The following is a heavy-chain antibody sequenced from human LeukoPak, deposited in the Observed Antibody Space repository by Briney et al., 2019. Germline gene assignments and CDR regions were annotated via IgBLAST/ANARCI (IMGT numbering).Heavy chain of an antibody. CDR3: AREVEVGLGFDY. CDR1: GFTVSNHC. CDR2: ISSDGTK. J-gene: IGHJ4*02. Sequence: GGSLRLSCASSGFTVSNHCMHWVRPAPGKGLVWISVISSDGTKNYADSVKGRFTISRDDAKNTPSLQMNSLRAEDTAVYYCAREVEVGLGFDYWGQGSLVTVSS. D-gene: IGHD3-22*01. V-gene: IGHV3-74*01.